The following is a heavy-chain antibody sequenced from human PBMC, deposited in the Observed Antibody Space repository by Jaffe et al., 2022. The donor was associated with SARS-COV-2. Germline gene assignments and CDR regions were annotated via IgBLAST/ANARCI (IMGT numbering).Heavy chain of an antibody. CDR1: GFTFSIYT. Sequence: EVQLVDSGGGLVKPGGSLRLSCAASGFTFSIYTMHWVRQAPGKGLEWVSSISTSSSHIYYADSVKGRFTISRDNAKNSLYLQMNSLGAEDMAVYYCARASRYYYDSSGPYFFYYYYYMDVWGKGSTVTVSS. J-gene: IGHJ6*03. CDR2: ISTSSSHI. D-gene: IGHD3-22*01. CDR3: ARASRYYYDSSGPYFFYYYYYMDV. V-gene: IGHV3-21*01.